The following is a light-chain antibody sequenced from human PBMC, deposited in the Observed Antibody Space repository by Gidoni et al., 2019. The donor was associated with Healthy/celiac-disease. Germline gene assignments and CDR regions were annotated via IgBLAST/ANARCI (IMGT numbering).Light chain of an antibody. V-gene: IGKV1-39*01. CDR1: QSISSY. J-gene: IGKJ2*01. CDR2: AAS. Sequence: DIQMTQSPSSLSASVGDRVTITCRASQSISSYLNWYQQKPGKAPKLLIYAASSLQSGVPSRFSGSGSGTDFTLTISSLQPEDVATYYCKQSYSTLYTFGQGTKLESK. CDR3: KQSYSTLYT.